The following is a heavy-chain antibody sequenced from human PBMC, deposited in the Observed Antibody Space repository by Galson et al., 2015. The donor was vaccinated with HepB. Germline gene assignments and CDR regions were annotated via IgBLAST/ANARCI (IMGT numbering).Heavy chain of an antibody. CDR1: GGTFSSYA. D-gene: IGHD6-19*01. CDR3: ARSAVAGRTYWYFDL. V-gene: IGHV1-69*13. CDR2: IIPMLNTA. J-gene: IGHJ2*01. Sequence: SVKVSCKASGGTFSSYAISWVRQAPGQGLEWMGGIIPMLNTANYAQKFQGRVTITADEYMSTAYMELRSLRSEDTAIYYCARSAVAGRTYWYFDLWGRGTLVTVSS.